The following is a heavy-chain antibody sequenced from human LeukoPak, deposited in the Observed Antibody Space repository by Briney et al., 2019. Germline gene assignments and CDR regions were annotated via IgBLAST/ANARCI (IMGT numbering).Heavy chain of an antibody. J-gene: IGHJ4*02. V-gene: IGHV3-30*13. CDR2: ISYDGSNK. CDR1: GYTFSSYD. CDR3: AKDPSLSDSGRFPAFDY. Sequence: GGTLTLTCAASGYTFSSYDNHGVRQPPPKGLQWVTIISYDGSNKYYTDSVKGRFTISRDNSKNRLYLQMNSMRAEDTAVYYCAKDPSLSDSGRFPAFDYWGQGTLVTVYS. D-gene: IGHD2-15*01.